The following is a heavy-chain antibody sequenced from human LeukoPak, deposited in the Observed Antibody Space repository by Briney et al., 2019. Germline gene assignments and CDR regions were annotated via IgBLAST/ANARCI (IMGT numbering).Heavy chain of an antibody. CDR1: GYSISSGYY. CDR3: ARRLGRPNTDIDY. V-gene: IGHV4-38-2*01. J-gene: IGHJ4*02. Sequence: SETLSLTCAVSGYSISSGYYWGWIRQPPGKGLEWIGSVYHSGSTYYNPSLKSRVTISVDTSKNQFSLRLSSVTAADTAVYHCARRLGRPNTDIDYWGQGTLVTVSS. D-gene: IGHD3-16*01. CDR2: VYHSGST.